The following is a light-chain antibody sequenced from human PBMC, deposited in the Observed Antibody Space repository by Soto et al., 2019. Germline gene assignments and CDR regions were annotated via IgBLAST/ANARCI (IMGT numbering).Light chain of an antibody. CDR2: AAS. V-gene: IGKV1-27*01. Sequence: DLQMTQSPTSLSASVGDRVTITCRASQGIRNFVAWYQQKPGKAPKLLIYAASTSQSGVPSRFSGSGSGTDFTLTINSLQPEDVATYSCQKYSSVPVFGPGTKVEIK. CDR3: QKYSSVPV. J-gene: IGKJ3*01. CDR1: QGIRNF.